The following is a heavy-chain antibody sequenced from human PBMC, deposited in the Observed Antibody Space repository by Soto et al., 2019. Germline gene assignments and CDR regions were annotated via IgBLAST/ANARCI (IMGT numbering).Heavy chain of an antibody. J-gene: IGHJ6*03. V-gene: IGHV1-18*01. CDR2: ISAYNGNT. CDR1: GYTFTSYG. Sequence: ASVKVSCKASGYTFTSYGISGVRKAPGQGLEWMGWISAYNGNTNYAQKRQGRVTMTTDTSTSTAYMELRSLRSDDTAVYYCARDRGVVSIFDYYYYMDVWAKGPRSPSP. D-gene: IGHD3-10*01. CDR3: ARDRGVVSIFDYYYYMDV.